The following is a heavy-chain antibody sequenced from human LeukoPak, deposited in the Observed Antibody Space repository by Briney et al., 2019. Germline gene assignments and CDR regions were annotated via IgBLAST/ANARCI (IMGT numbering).Heavy chain of an antibody. J-gene: IGHJ4*02. Sequence: GGSLGLSCTASGFTFGDYAMSWFRQAPGKGLEWVGFIRSKAYGGTTEYAASVKGRFTISRDDSKSIAYLQMNSLKNEDTAVYYCTRGGILTGYYPEWGQGTLVTVSS. CDR2: IRSKAYGGTT. CDR1: GFTFGDYA. CDR3: TRGGILTGYYPE. D-gene: IGHD3-9*01. V-gene: IGHV3-49*03.